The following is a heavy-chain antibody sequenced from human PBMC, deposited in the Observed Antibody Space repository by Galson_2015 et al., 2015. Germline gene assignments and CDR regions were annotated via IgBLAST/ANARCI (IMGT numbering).Heavy chain of an antibody. V-gene: IGHV1-69*13. J-gene: IGHJ5*02. CDR1: GGTFSSYA. D-gene: IGHD2-15*01. CDR2: IIPIFGTA. Sequence: SVKVSCKASGGTFSSYAISWVRQAPGQGLEWMGGIIPIFGTANYAQKFQGRVTITADESTSTAYMELSSLRSEDTAVYYCARGACSGGSCYWAGPDVLGFDPWGQGTLVTVSS. CDR3: ARGACSGGSCYWAGPDVLGFDP.